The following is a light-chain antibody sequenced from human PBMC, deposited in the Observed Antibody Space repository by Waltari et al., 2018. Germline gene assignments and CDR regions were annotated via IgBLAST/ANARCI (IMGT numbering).Light chain of an antibody. CDR1: SSNIGAGYD. V-gene: IGLV1-40*01. CDR2: GNS. Sequence: QSVLTQPPSVSGAPGQRVTIPCTGSSSNIGAGYDVHWYHQLPGTAPKLLIYGNSNRPSGVPYRFPGSTSGTSASLDSTGFQAEDEADYYCQSYDSSLSGGVFGGGTKLTVL. CDR3: QSYDSSLSGGV. J-gene: IGLJ2*01.